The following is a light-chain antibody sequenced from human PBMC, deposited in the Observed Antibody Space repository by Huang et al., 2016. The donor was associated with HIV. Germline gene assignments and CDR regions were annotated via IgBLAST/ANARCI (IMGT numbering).Light chain of an antibody. CDR2: AAS. V-gene: IGKV3-15*01. CDR3: QQYNNWPPWT. CDR1: QSITSN. Sequence: EIVMTHSPATLSVSPGERATLSCRASQSITSNLAWYQQKPGQAPRLLIYAASTRATGIPARFSGSGSGTEFTLAISSLQSEDFAVYYCQQYNNWPPWTFGQGTKVEIK. J-gene: IGKJ1*01.